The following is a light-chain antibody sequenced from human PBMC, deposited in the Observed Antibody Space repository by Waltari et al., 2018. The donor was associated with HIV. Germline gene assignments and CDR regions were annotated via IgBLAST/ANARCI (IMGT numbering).Light chain of an antibody. J-gene: IGLJ2*01. CDR3: QAWDRSVV. CDR2: QDS. V-gene: IGLV3-1*01. Sequence: SYELTQPPSVSVSPGQTASITCSGDQLGDKFVCWYQQRPGQPPVLVMYQDSKRPSGIPERFSGSNSGNTATLTITGTQSMDEADDYCQAWDRSVVFGGGTKLTVL. CDR1: QLGDKF.